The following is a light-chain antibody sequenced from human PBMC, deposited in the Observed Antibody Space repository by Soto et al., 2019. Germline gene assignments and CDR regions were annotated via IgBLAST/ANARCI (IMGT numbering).Light chain of an antibody. J-gene: IGKJ5*01. CDR1: QSVSNNY. Sequence: EIVLTQSPCTLSLSPGERATLSCRASQSVSNNYLAWYQQKPGQAPRLLIYGASNRATGIPDRFSGSGSGTDFTLTISRLEPEDFAVYYCQQYYNWPPITFGQGTRLEIK. CDR3: QQYYNWPPIT. CDR2: GAS. V-gene: IGKV3-20*01.